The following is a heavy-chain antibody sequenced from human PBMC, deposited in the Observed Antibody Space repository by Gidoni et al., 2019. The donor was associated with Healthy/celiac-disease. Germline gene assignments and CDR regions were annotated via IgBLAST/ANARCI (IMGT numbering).Heavy chain of an antibody. CDR2: INHSGST. V-gene: IGHV4-34*01. D-gene: IGHD3-10*01. Sequence: QVQLQHCAAGLLKPSDTLSLTCAVHGGSFSGYYWSWIRQPPGKGPEWIGEINHSGSTNYNPSHKSRVTISVDTSKNQFSLKLSSVTAAETAVYYCARGPIWYYWGQGTLVTVSS. CDR3: ARGPIWYY. J-gene: IGHJ4*02. CDR1: GGSFSGYY.